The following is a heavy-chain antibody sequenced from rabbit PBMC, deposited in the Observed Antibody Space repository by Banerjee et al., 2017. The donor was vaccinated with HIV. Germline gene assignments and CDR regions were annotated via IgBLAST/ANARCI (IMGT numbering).Heavy chain of an antibody. D-gene: IGHD4-1*01. Sequence: QSLEESGGDLVKPEGSLTLTCKASGFDFSGNALCWFRQAPGKGPEWIGTIYTGSSGSTYYASWAKGRFTISKTSSTTVTLQMTSLTAADTATYFCARDLAGVIGWNFNLWGPGTLVTVS. V-gene: IGHV1S40*01. CDR3: ARDLAGVIGWNFNL. J-gene: IGHJ4*01. CDR2: IYTGSSGST. CDR1: GFDFSGNA.